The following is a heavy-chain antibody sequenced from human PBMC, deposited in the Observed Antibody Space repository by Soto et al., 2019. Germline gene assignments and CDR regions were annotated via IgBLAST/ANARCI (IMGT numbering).Heavy chain of an antibody. CDR1: GDTFTFYS. V-gene: IGHV1-69*02. CDR3: ASIYGSGYRAFDY. CDR2: INPILSMS. Sequence: QVQLVQSGAEVKKPGSSVRVSCKASGDTFTFYSINWVRQAPGLGLEWMGRINPILSMSNYAQRFQGRVTMTADKSTSKAYMELSSLRSEDTAMYYCASIYGSGYRAFDYWGQGALVTVSS. D-gene: IGHD3-10*01. J-gene: IGHJ4*02.